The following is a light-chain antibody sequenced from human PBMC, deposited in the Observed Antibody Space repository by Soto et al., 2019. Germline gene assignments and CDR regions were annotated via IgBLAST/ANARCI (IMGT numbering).Light chain of an antibody. V-gene: IGKV1-5*03. CDR3: KQCYLYHLT. CDR1: QSISTW. J-gene: IGKJ4*01. CDR2: KET. Sequence: DIQMTQSPSTLSASVGDRVTITCRASQSISTWLAWYQQKPGKAPNLLIYKETSLDSGVPSRFRGSGSGKEFTLTISSLQPDDFATYYCKQCYLYHLTCGGGPKVEIK.